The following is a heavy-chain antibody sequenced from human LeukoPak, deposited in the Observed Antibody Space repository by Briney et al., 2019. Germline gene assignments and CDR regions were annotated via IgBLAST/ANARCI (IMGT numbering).Heavy chain of an antibody. D-gene: IGHD3-16*01. J-gene: IGHJ4*02. V-gene: IGHV3-48*01. CDR2: ISSSRGTI. CDR3: AKEYDSLYYFDY. Sequence: AGGSLRLSCAASGFTFSAYNMNWVRQAPGKGLEWFSYISSSRGTIYYADSVKGRFSISRDNSKNTLYLQMNSLRAEDTAVYYCAKEYDSLYYFDYWGQGTLVTVSS. CDR1: GFTFSAYN.